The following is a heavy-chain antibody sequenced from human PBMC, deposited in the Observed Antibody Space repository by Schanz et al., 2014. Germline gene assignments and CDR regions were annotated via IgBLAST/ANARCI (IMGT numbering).Heavy chain of an antibody. J-gene: IGHJ6*02. V-gene: IGHV4-39*01. CDR1: GGSISSSSYY. CDR2: IYYSGST. CDR3: ARHSGYYYYYGMDV. Sequence: QLQLQESGPGLVKPSETLSLTCTVSGGSISSSSYYWGWIRQPPGKGLEWIGSIYYSGSTYYNPSLKSRFTIPVDTPKNHFSLKLSSVTAADTAVYYCARHSGYYYYYGMDVWGQGTTVTVSS.